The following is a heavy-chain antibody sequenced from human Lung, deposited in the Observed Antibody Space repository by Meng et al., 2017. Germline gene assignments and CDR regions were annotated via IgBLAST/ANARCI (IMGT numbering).Heavy chain of an antibody. D-gene: IGHD1-20*01. Sequence: VQLVGSGGGLFKPGGSRRPSCPASGFTFSDYYMSWIRQAPGKGLEWVSYISSGSTIYYADSVKGRFTISRDNAKNSLYLQMNSLRAEDTAVYYCARDISGPVGYFDYWGQGTLVTVSS. CDR3: ARDISGPVGYFDY. CDR2: ISSGSTI. CDR1: GFTFSDYY. J-gene: IGHJ4*02. V-gene: IGHV3-11*01.